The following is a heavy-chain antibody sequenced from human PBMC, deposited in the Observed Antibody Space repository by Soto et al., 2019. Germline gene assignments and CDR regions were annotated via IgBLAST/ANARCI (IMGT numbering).Heavy chain of an antibody. Sequence: ASVKVSCKASGYSFANYVIYWVRQAPGQRLEWMGWINAYNGNTNYSQKFQGRVTITTDTSTDTAYMDLRSLTSDDTAIYYCARAGAAPYYYYGLDVWGQGTTVTVSS. J-gene: IGHJ6*02. CDR2: INAYNGNT. D-gene: IGHD3-10*01. CDR1: GYSFANYV. V-gene: IGHV1-3*01. CDR3: ARAGAAPYYYYGLDV.